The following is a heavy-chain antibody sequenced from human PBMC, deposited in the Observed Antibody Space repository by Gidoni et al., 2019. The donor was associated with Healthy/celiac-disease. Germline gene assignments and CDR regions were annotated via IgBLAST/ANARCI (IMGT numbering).Heavy chain of an antibody. CDR2: IYHSGST. J-gene: IGHJ5*02. D-gene: IGHD3-16*02. Sequence: QLQLQESGSGLVKPSQTLSLTCAVSGGSISSGGYSWSWIRQPPGKGLEWIGYIYHSGSTDYNPSLKSRVTISVDRSKNQFSLKLSSVTAADTAVYYCARGGDDYVWGSYRGGGWFDPWGQGTLVTVSS. CDR1: GGSISSGGYS. CDR3: ARGGDDYVWGSYRGGGWFDP. V-gene: IGHV4-30-2*01.